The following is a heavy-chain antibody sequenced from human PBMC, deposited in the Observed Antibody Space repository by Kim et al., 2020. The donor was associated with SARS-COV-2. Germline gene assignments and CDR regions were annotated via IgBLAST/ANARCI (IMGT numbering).Heavy chain of an antibody. V-gene: IGHV1-8*01. Sequence: QKFQGRVTMTRNTSISTAYMELSSLRSEDTAVYYCARGVDYGDYENINDYWGQGTLVTVSS. D-gene: IGHD4-17*01. J-gene: IGHJ4*02. CDR3: ARGVDYGDYENINDY.